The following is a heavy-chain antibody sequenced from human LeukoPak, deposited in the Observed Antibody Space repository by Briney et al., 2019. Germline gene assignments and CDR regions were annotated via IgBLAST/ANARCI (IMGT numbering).Heavy chain of an antibody. J-gene: IGHJ4*02. CDR2: INPNSGGT. V-gene: IGHV1-2*05. CDR3: GGYSDFFDRSDYIY. CDR1: GYTFTGYY. D-gene: IGHD3-22*01. Sequence: ASVKVSCKASGYTFTGYYMHWVRQAPGQGLEGMGRINPNSGGTNYAQKFQGRVTMTRDTSISTAYMELSRLRSDDTFVYYCGGYSDFFDRSDYIYWGPGTLVTVSS.